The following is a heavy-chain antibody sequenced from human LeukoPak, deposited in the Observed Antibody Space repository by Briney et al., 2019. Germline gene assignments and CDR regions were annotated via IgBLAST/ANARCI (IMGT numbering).Heavy chain of an antibody. V-gene: IGHV4-59*01. CDR2: IYASGST. Sequence: SETLSLTCTVSGVSISSDYWSWIRQPPGQGLEWIGYIYASGSTNYNPSLKSRVPISVDTSKNQFSLKLSSVTAADTAVYYCATGGGRGVIIDQWGQGTLVTVSS. CDR3: ATGGGRGVIIDQ. D-gene: IGHD3-10*01. J-gene: IGHJ4*02. CDR1: GVSISSDY.